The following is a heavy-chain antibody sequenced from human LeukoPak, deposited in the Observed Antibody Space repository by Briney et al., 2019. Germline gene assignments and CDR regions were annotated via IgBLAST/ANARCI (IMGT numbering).Heavy chain of an antibody. Sequence: GRSLRLCCAASGFTFSTYGMHWVRQAPGRGLEWVAIIWSDASEKYYGDSVKGRLTISRDNSNNTVSLQMNSLRAEDTAVYYCARRGSGTYNFDSWGQGTLVTVSS. CDR2: IWSDASEK. V-gene: IGHV3-33*03. CDR3: ARRGSGTYNFDS. CDR1: GFTFSTYG. D-gene: IGHD1-26*01. J-gene: IGHJ4*02.